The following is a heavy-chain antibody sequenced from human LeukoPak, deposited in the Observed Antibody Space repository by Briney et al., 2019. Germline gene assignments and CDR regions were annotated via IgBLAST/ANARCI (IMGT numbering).Heavy chain of an antibody. V-gene: IGHV1-24*01. Sequence: ASVKVSCKVSGYTLTELSMHRVRQAPGKGLEWMGGFDPEDGETIYAQKFQGRVTMTEDTSTDTAYMELSSLRSEDTAVYYCATVGGYCSSTSCYSFDYWGQGTLVTVSS. J-gene: IGHJ4*02. CDR1: GYTLTELS. CDR3: ATVGGYCSSTSCYSFDY. CDR2: FDPEDGET. D-gene: IGHD2-2*01.